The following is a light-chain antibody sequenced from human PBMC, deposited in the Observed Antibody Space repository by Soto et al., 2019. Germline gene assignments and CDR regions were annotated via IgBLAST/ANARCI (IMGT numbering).Light chain of an antibody. Sequence: QSVLTQPPSVSGAPGQRVTISCTGSSSNIGAGYDVHWYQQLPGTAPKVLIYGNSNRPSGVPDRFSVSKSGTSASLAITGLQAEDEAGYYCQSYDSSLSGVVFGGGTKLTVL. J-gene: IGLJ2*01. CDR3: QSYDSSLSGVV. V-gene: IGLV1-40*01. CDR2: GNS. CDR1: SSNIGAGYD.